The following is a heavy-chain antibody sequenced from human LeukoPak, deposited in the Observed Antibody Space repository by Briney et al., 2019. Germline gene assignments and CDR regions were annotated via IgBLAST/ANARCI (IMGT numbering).Heavy chain of an antibody. CDR3: ARDPIEYYDSSGYLDY. J-gene: IGHJ4*02. V-gene: IGHV3-30-3*01. CDR1: GFTFSSYA. Sequence: GRSLRLSCAASGFTFSSYAMHWVRQAPGKGLEWVAVISYDGSNKYYADSVKGRFTISRDNSKNTLYLQMNSLRAEDTAVYYCARDPIEYYDSSGYLDYWGQGTLVTVSS. D-gene: IGHD3-22*01. CDR2: ISYDGSNK.